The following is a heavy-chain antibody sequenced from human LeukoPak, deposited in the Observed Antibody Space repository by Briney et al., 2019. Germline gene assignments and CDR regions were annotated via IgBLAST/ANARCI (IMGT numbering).Heavy chain of an antibody. Sequence: SQTLSLTCTVSGGSISSGSYYWSWIRQPAGKGLEWIGRIYTSGSTNYNPSLKSRVTISVDTSKNQFSLKLSSVTAADTAVYYCARETSLAGFASGLGFNYWGQGILVTVSS. D-gene: IGHD6-19*01. CDR3: ARETSLAGFASGLGFNY. CDR1: GGSISSGSYY. V-gene: IGHV4-61*02. CDR2: IYTSGST. J-gene: IGHJ4*02.